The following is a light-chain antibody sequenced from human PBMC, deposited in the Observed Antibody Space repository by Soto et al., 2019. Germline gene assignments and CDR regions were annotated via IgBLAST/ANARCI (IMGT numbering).Light chain of an antibody. CDR2: AND. J-gene: IGLJ3*02. CDR3: QSYDNSLLAYV. V-gene: IGLV1-40*01. CDR1: SSNIGAGFD. Sequence: QSALTQPPSVSGAPGQRLTISCAGTSSNIGAGFDVHWYQQLPGTAPKLLIYANDDRPSGVPDRFSGSTSGTSASLAITGLQAEDAADYYCQSYDNSLLAYVFGGGTKGTV.